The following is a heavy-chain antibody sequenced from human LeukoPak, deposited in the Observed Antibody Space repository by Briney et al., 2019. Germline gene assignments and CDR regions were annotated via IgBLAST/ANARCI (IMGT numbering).Heavy chain of an antibody. J-gene: IGHJ4*02. CDR3: ARRNSLVVITNYFDY. Sequence: SETLSLTCTVSGYSIRCGYYWGWIRQPPGRGLEWIGRIHHSGSTKYNPSLQSRVTITEEKSKNQFSLKLSSVTAADTAVYDWARRNSLVVITNYFDYWGQGTLVTVSS. D-gene: IGHD3-22*01. CDR1: GYSIRCGYY. V-gene: IGHV4-38-2*02. CDR2: IHHSGST.